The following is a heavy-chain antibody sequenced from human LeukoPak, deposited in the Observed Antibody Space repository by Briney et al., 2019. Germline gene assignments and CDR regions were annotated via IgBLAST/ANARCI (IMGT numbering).Heavy chain of an antibody. CDR1: GFTFSNYG. Sequence: GGSLRLSCAASGFTFSNYGMYWVRQAPGKGLEWVAVISYDGNNKYYVDSVKGRFTISRDNSKNTLYLQMNSLRADDTAVYYCVKPYVLTGYYREVFDFWGQGTLVTVSS. V-gene: IGHV3-30*18. J-gene: IGHJ4*02. CDR2: ISYDGNNK. D-gene: IGHD3-9*01. CDR3: VKPYVLTGYYREVFDF.